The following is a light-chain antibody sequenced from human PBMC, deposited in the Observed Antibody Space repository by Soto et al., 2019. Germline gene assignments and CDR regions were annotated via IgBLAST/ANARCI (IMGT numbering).Light chain of an antibody. J-gene: IGLJ3*02. CDR2: DVS. Sequence: HSVLTQPASVSGSPGQSITISCTGTSSDVGAYNYVSWFQQHPGKAPRLIIYDVSNRPSGVSNRFSGSKSGNTASLTISGLQAEDEADYYCSSYTTSTTGVFGGGTKLTVL. V-gene: IGLV2-14*01. CDR3: SSYTTSTTGV. CDR1: SSDVGAYNY.